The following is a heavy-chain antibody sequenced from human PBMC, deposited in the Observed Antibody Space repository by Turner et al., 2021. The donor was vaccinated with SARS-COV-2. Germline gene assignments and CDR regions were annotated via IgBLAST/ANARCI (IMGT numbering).Heavy chain of an antibody. CDR1: GFIFSTYG. D-gene: IGHD5-12*01. CDR3: AKARDGYNYFDY. Sequence: QVQLVESGGGVVQPGRSLRLPCAASGFIFSTYGMHWVRQAPGKGLEWVAVISYDGSKKYYADSVKGRFTISRDNSKNTLYRQMNSLRAEDTAVYYCAKARDGYNYFDYWGQGTLVTVSS. J-gene: IGHJ4*02. CDR2: ISYDGSKK. V-gene: IGHV3-30*18.